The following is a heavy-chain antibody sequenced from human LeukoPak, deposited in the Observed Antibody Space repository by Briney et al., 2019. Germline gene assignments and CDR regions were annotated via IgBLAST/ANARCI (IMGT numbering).Heavy chain of an antibody. CDR3: AKEGGRSRPFDY. CDR1: GFTFSSYG. J-gene: IGHJ4*02. V-gene: IGHV3-23*01. D-gene: IGHD6-13*01. Sequence: GGSLRLSCVASGFTFSSYGMQWVRQAPGKGLEWVSAISGSGGSTYYADSVKGRFTISRDNSKNTLYLQMNSLRAEDTAVYYCAKEGGRSRPFDYWGQGTLVTVSS. CDR2: ISGSGGST.